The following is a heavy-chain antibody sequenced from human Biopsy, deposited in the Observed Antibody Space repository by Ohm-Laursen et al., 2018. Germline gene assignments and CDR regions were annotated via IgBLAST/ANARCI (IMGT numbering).Heavy chain of an antibody. CDR1: GGPIASYY. CDR3: ASAGYNPDWNFDL. D-gene: IGHD5-24*01. V-gene: IGHV4-59*12. CDR2: IYFTGRT. J-gene: IGHJ2*01. Sequence: SQTLSLTCTVSGGPIASYYWSWIRQPPGMALEWIGYIYFTGRTSYNPSLKSCVTMSVNTSKKQFSLRLSSVTAADTAVYYCASAGYNPDWNFDLWGRGTRVTVPS.